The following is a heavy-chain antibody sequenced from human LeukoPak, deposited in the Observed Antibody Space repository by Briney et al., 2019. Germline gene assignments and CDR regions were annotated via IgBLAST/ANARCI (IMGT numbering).Heavy chain of an antibody. CDR3: AKTYYYDSSGYIFDY. V-gene: IGHV3-23*01. J-gene: IGHJ4*02. CDR1: GFTFSSYA. D-gene: IGHD3-22*01. Sequence: PGGSLRLFCAASGFTFSSYAMSWVRQAPGKGLEWVSAISGSGGSTYYADSVKGRFTISRDNSKNTLYLQMNSLRAEDTAVYYCAKTYYYDSSGYIFDYWGQGTLVTVSS. CDR2: ISGSGGST.